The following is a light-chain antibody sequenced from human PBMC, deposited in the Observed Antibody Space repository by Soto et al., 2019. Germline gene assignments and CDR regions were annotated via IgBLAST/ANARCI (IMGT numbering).Light chain of an antibody. CDR1: QSVSSSY. V-gene: IGKV3-20*01. Sequence: EIVLTQSPGTLSLSPGERATLSCRASQSVSSSYFAGYQQKPGQAPRLLIYGASSRATGITDRFSGSGSGTDFTLTISRLEPEDFAVYYCQQYGSSPWTFGQGTKVEIK. CDR2: GAS. CDR3: QQYGSSPWT. J-gene: IGKJ1*01.